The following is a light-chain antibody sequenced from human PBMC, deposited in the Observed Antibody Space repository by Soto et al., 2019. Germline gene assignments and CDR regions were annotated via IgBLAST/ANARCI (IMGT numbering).Light chain of an antibody. CDR3: CSYAGSYTLV. V-gene: IGLV2-11*01. CDR1: SSDVGGYNY. Sequence: QSALTQPRSVSGSPGQSVTISCTGTSSDVGGYNYVSWYQQHPGKAPKLMIYDVSKRPSGVPDRFSGSKSGNTAFLTISGLQGEDEADYYCCSYAGSYTLVFGGGTKLTVL. CDR2: DVS. J-gene: IGLJ2*01.